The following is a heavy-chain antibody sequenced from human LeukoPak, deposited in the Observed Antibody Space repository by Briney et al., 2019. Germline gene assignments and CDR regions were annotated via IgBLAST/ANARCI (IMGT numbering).Heavy chain of an antibody. V-gene: IGHV3-30*18. CDR2: ISYDGSNK. CDR1: GFTFGSYG. J-gene: IGHJ4*02. CDR3: AKERTDYALDY. Sequence: GRSLRLSCTASGFTFGSYGIHWVRQAPGKGLEWVAFISYDGSNKYYADSVKGRFTISRDNSKNTLYLQVNSLRAEDTAVYYCAKERTDYALDYWGQGTLVTVSS. D-gene: IGHD4-17*01.